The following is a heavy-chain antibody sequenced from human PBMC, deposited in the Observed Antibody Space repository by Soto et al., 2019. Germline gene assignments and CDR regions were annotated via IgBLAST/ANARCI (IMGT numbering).Heavy chain of an antibody. CDR2: ISSSSSTI. J-gene: IGHJ4*02. CDR3: VRGGAFKIDY. V-gene: IGHV3-48*02. D-gene: IGHD3-16*01. CDR1: GFTLSSYS. Sequence: EVQLVESGGRLVQPGGSLRLSCAASGFTLSSYSMNWARQAPGTGLEWVSYISSSSSTIYYADSVKGRSTISRDNAKSSLYLQMNSLRDEDTAVYYCVRGGAFKIDYWGQGTLVTVSS.